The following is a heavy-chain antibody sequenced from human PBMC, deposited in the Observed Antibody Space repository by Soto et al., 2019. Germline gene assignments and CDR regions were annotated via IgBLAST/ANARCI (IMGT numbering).Heavy chain of an antibody. V-gene: IGHV3-33*01. J-gene: IGHJ3*02. CDR1: GFTFSSYG. D-gene: IGHD4-17*01. Sequence: QVQLVESGGGVVQPGRSLRLSCAASGFTFSSYGMHWVRQAPGKGLEWVAVIWYDGSNEYYADSVKGRFTISRDNSKNTLYLQMNSLRAEDTAVYYCARVDPPYGDYPNDAFDIWGQGTMVTVSS. CDR3: ARVDPPYGDYPNDAFDI. CDR2: IWYDGSNE.